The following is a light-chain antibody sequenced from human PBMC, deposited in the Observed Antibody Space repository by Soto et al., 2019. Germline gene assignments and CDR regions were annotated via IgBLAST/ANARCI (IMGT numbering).Light chain of an antibody. CDR2: TAS. J-gene: IGKJ1*01. V-gene: IGKV1-6*01. Sequence: AIQLTQSPSSLSASVGDRVTITCRASQGITDDLNWYQQKPGKAPKLLIYTASNLQSGVPSRFSGSGSGTDFTLTISSLQPEDFATYYCLQDYNYPRTFGQGTQVEIK. CDR1: QGITDD. CDR3: LQDYNYPRT.